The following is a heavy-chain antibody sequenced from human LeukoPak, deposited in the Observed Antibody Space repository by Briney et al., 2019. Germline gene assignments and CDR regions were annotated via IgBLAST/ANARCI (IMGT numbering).Heavy chain of an antibody. CDR1: GGSIRSYY. J-gene: IGHJ4*02. CDR2: IYTSGST. V-gene: IGHV4-4*07. Sequence: PSEPLSLTCTVSGGSIRSYYWSWIRQSAGKALEWIGRIYTSGSTNYNPSLKSRVTMSVDTSKNQFSLKLSSVTAADTGVYYCARDYSGPFDYWGQGTLVTVSS. D-gene: IGHD2-15*01. CDR3: ARDYSGPFDY.